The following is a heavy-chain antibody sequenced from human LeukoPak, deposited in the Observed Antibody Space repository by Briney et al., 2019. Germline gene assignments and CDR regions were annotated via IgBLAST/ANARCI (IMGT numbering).Heavy chain of an antibody. V-gene: IGHV3-21*01. CDR2: ISSSSTYI. Sequence: GGSLRLSCAASGFTFSSYSMNWVRQAPGKGLEGVSSISSSSTYIYYADSVKGRFTISRDNAKNSLYLQINSLRAEDTAVYYCARVYDFWSGYYSDFWGQGTLVTVSS. CDR3: ARVYDFWSGYYSDF. CDR1: GFTFSSYS. J-gene: IGHJ4*02. D-gene: IGHD3-3*01.